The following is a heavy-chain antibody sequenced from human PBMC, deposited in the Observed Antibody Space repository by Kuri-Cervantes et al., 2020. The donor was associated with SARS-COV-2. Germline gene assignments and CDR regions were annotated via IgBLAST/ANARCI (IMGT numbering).Heavy chain of an antibody. Sequence: SETLSLTCAVYGGSFSGYYWSWIRQPPGKGLEWIGEINHSGSTNYNPSLKSRVTISVDTSKNQFSLKLSSVTAADTAVYYCARARIYCSSTSCRPMAFDIWGQGTTVTVSS. J-gene: IGHJ3*02. V-gene: IGHV4-34*01. CDR1: GGSFSGYY. D-gene: IGHD2-2*01. CDR3: ARARIYCSSTSCRPMAFDI. CDR2: INHSGST.